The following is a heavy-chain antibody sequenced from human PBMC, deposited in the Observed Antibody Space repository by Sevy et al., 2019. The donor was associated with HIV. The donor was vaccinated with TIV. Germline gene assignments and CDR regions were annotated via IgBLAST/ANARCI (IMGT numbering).Heavy chain of an antibody. CDR1: GGSISSYY. CDR3: ARLTAVAGIFNYFDY. V-gene: IGHV4-59*01. J-gene: IGHJ4*02. Sequence: SETLSLTCTVSGGSISSYYWSWIRQPPGKGLEWIGYIYYSGSTNYNPSPKSRVTISVDTSKNQFSLKLSSVTAADTAVYYCARLTAVAGIFNYFDYWGQGTLVTVSS. D-gene: IGHD6-19*01. CDR2: IYYSGST.